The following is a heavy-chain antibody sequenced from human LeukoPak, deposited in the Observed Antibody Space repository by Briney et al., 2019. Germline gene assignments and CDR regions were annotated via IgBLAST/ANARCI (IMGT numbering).Heavy chain of an antibody. CDR3: AMGRVWHFDY. CDR1: GFTFSSYA. Sequence: PGGSLRLSCAASGFTFSSYAMSWVRQAPGKGLEWVSAISGSGGSTYYAYSVKGRLTISRDNSKNTLYLQMNSLRAEGTAVYNCAMGRVWHFDYWGQGTLVTVSS. D-gene: IGHD3-16*01. V-gene: IGHV3-23*01. J-gene: IGHJ4*02. CDR2: ISGSGGST.